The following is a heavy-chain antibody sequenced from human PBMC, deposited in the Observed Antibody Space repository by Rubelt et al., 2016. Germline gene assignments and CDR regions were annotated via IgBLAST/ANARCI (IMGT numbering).Heavy chain of an antibody. V-gene: IGHV4-39*01. CDR3: ARLQWRTRYYFDY. CDR2: FYYSGST. D-gene: IGHD2-8*01. J-gene: IGHJ4*02. CDR1: GGSISSSSYY. Sequence: QLQLQESGPGLVKPSETLSLTCSVSGGSISSSSYYWGWIRQPPGKGLEWIASFYYSGSTYYNPSLKSRVTISVDASKNQFSLKLSPVTAADTAVYYCARLQWRTRYYFDYWGQGTLVTVSS.